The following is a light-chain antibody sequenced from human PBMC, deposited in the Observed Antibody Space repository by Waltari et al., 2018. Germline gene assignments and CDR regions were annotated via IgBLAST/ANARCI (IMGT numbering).Light chain of an antibody. Sequence: QSVLTQPPSTSGTPGPRVTISCSGSTSNIGTNTVTWYQLLPGPAPKTVIFANYHRPSGVPDRFSASKSGTSASLVISGLQSEDEADYFCATWDDSLSGRVFGGGTKVTVL. CDR2: ANY. V-gene: IGLV1-44*01. J-gene: IGLJ3*02. CDR3: ATWDDSLSGRV. CDR1: TSNIGTNT.